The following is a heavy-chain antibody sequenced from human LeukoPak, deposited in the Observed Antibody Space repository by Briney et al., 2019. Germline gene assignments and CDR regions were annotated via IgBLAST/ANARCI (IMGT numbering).Heavy chain of an antibody. CDR3: AKPDSGWYRFDC. J-gene: IGHJ4*02. CDR1: GFTFSSYG. V-gene: IGHV3-33*06. D-gene: IGHD6-19*01. Sequence: GGSLRLSCAASGFTFSSYGMHWVRQAPGKGLEWVAVIWYDGSNKFYADSVKGRFIISRDNSKNTLYLQMNRLRAEDTALYYCAKPDSGWYRFDCWGQGTLVTVSS. CDR2: IWYDGSNK.